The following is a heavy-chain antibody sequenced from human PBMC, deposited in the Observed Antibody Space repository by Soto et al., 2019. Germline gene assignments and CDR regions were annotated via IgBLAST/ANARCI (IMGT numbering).Heavy chain of an antibody. CDR1: GFTFSSYG. CDR3: ARAGGTVTTYYYYMDV. Sequence: GSLRLSCAASGFTFSSYGMHWVRQAPGKGLEWVAVIWYDGSNKYYAGSVKGRFTISRDNSKNTLYLQMNSLRAEDTAVYYCARAGGTVTTYYYYMDVWGKGTTVTVSS. V-gene: IGHV3-33*01. D-gene: IGHD4-4*01. J-gene: IGHJ6*03. CDR2: IWYDGSNK.